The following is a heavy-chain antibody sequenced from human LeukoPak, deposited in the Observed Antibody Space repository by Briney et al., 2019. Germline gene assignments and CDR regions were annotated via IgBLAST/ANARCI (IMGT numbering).Heavy chain of an antibody. J-gene: IGHJ3*02. V-gene: IGHV3-23*01. Sequence: GGSLRLSCAASGFTFDDYAMSWVRQAPGKGLEWVSAISGSGGSTYYADSVKGRFTISRDNSKNTLYLQMNSLRAEDTAVYYCALIPDAFDIWGQGTMVAVSS. CDR2: ISGSGGST. CDR3: ALIPDAFDI. CDR1: GFTFDDYA.